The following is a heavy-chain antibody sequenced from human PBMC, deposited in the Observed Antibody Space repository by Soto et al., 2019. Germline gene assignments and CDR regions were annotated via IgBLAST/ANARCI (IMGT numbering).Heavy chain of an antibody. Sequence: SLTLCLTYTVADDSSSSYNWSWIRQPPGRRLEWIGYIDSNGGTSYNPSLQSRVTISIDTSTKQFSLKLSSVTAADTAVYYCARQGFGELHGLVDVWGQGITVTVSS. V-gene: IGHV4-59*08. CDR3: ARQGFGELHGLVDV. J-gene: IGHJ6*02. CDR2: IDSNGGT. CDR1: DDSSSSYN. D-gene: IGHD3-10*01.